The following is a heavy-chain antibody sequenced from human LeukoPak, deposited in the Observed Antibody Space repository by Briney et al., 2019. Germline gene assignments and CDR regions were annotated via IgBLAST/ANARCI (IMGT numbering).Heavy chain of an antibody. CDR3: ARDKCSSTSCSYYYYYYMDV. CDR1: GFTFSSYG. V-gene: IGHV3-30*03. Sequence: PGGSLRLSCAASGFTFSSYGMHWVRQAPGKGLEWVAVISYDGSNKYYADSVKGRFTISRDNSKNTLYLQMNSLRSEDTAVYYCARDKCSSTSCSYYYYYYMDVWGKGTTVTVSS. D-gene: IGHD2-2*01. J-gene: IGHJ6*03. CDR2: ISYDGSNK.